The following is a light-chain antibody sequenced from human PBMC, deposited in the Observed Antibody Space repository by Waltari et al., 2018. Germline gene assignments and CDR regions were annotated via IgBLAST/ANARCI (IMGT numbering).Light chain of an antibody. Sequence: QSALTQPASVSGSPGQSITISCTGTSSDVRAYDYVYWYQQKPGKAPQIIIYEVRDRPPGVPNRFSGSKSGYTAFLTISGLQAEDEADYYCTSYTTSRTWVFGGGTKLTVL. CDR1: SSDVRAYDY. CDR3: TSYTTSRTWV. J-gene: IGLJ3*02. V-gene: IGLV2-14*01. CDR2: EVR.